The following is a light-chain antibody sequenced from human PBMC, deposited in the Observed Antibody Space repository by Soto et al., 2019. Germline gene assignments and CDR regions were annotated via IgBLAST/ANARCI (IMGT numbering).Light chain of an antibody. Sequence: EIVLTQSPGTLSLSPGARATLSCRASQSVSSSYLAWYQQKPGQAPRLLIFDASSRATGISDRFSGSGSGTDFTLTISRLEPEDFAVYYCQQYGRSPWTFGQGTKVEVK. J-gene: IGKJ1*01. V-gene: IGKV3-20*01. CDR2: DAS. CDR3: QQYGRSPWT. CDR1: QSVSSSY.